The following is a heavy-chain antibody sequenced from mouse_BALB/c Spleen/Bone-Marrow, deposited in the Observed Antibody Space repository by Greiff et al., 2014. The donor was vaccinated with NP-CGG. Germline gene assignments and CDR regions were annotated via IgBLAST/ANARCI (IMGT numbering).Heavy chain of an antibody. D-gene: IGHD6-2*01. CDR1: GYTFTSYY. CDR2: IYPGNVNT. Sequence: QVQLKQSGPELVKPGASVGISCKASGYTFTSYYIHWVKQRPGQGLEWIGWIYPGNVNTKYNEKFKGKATLTADKSSSTAYMQLSSLTSEDSAVYFCARSLSRYAMDYWGQGTSVTVSS. V-gene: IGHV1S56*01. CDR3: ARSLSRYAMDY. J-gene: IGHJ4*01.